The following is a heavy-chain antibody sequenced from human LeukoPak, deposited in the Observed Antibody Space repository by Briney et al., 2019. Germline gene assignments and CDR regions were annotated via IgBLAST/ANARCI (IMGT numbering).Heavy chain of an antibody. CDR2: ISGSGGST. D-gene: IGHD5-12*01. J-gene: IGHJ4*02. CDR3: AKRRTSSGYDSDY. Sequence: ASVKVSCKASGYTFTSYAMSWVRQAPGKGLEWVSAISGSGGSTYYADSVRGRFTISRDNSKNTLYLQMNSLRAEDTAVYYCAKRRTSSGYDSDYWGQGTLVTVSS. CDR1: GYTFTSYA. V-gene: IGHV3-23*01.